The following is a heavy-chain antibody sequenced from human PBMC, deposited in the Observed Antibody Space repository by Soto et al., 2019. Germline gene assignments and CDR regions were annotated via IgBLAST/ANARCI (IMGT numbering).Heavy chain of an antibody. CDR3: ARALAARPTGDLYYFDY. Sequence: SETLSLTCTVSSDSISGLYWTWIRQPAGKGLEWIGRIYSSGETTYYNPSLKSRVTMSVDTSKDQFSLRLSSVTAADTAVYYCARALAARPTGDLYYFDYWGQGTLVTVSS. CDR2: IYSSGETT. V-gene: IGHV4-4*07. D-gene: IGHD6-6*01. CDR1: SDSISGLY. J-gene: IGHJ4*02.